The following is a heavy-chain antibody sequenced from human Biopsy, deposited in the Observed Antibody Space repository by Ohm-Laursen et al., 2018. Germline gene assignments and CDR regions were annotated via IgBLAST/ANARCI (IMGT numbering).Heavy chain of an antibody. V-gene: IGHV1-2*02. J-gene: IGHJ5*02. CDR2: INAKTGNT. CDR3: TRGGYYYDSLAYYYWFDP. CDR1: GYTFTGHH. Sequence: ASVKVSCKASGYTFTGHHVHWVRQAPGQGLEWMGWINAKTGNTNYAQKFQGRVTMTRDTSISTAYVDLSSLRSDDTAVYYCTRGGYYYDSLAYYYWFDPWGQGTLVTVSS. D-gene: IGHD3-22*01.